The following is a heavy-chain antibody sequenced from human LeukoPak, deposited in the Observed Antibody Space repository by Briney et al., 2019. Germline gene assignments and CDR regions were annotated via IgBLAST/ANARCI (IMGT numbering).Heavy chain of an antibody. D-gene: IGHD6-19*01. Sequence: GGSLRLSCAASGFTFSSYAMHWVRQAPGKRLEWVAVISYDGSNKYYADSVKGRFTISRDNSKNTLYLQMNSLRAEDTAVYYCARDQDSSGWYTFDYWGQGTLVTVSS. CDR3: ARDQDSSGWYTFDY. V-gene: IGHV3-30*04. CDR2: ISYDGSNK. J-gene: IGHJ4*02. CDR1: GFTFSSYA.